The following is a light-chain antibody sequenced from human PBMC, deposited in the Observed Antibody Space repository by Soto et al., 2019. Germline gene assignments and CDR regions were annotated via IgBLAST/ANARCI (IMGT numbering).Light chain of an antibody. CDR3: QQSYSTPRT. Sequence: DIQIPQSPSSLSASVGDRVPITSRASQSISSYLNWYQQKPGKAPKVLIYAASSLQSGVPSRFSGSGSGTDFTLSISSLQPEDFATYYCQQSYSTPRTFGKGTKVDIK. CDR1: QSISSY. J-gene: IGKJ1*01. V-gene: IGKV1-39*01. CDR2: AAS.